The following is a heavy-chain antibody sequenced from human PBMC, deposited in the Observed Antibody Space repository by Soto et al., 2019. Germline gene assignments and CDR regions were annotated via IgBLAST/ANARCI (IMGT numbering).Heavy chain of an antibody. Sequence: QVQLVQSGAEVKKPGASVKVSCKASGYTFTSYGISWVRQAPGQGLEWMGWISAYNGNTNYAQKLQGRVTMTTDTSTSKAYMELRSLRSDDTAVYYCARDLGRAVAGKGRAFGYWGQGTLVTVSS. D-gene: IGHD6-19*01. CDR1: GYTFTSYG. CDR3: ARDLGRAVAGKGRAFGY. CDR2: ISAYNGNT. V-gene: IGHV1-18*01. J-gene: IGHJ4*02.